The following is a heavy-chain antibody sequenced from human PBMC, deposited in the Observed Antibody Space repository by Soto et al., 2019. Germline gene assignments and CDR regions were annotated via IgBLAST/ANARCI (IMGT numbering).Heavy chain of an antibody. V-gene: IGHV3-21*01. D-gene: IGHD3-22*01. Sequence: EVQLVESGGGLVKPGGSLRLSCAASGFTFSSYSMNWVRQAPGKGLEWVSSISSSSSYIYYADSVKGRFTISRDNAKNSMYLQMKSRRAEDTAVYYCAAGEYYYDSSGYYYCWGQGTLVTVSS. CDR3: AAGEYYYDSSGYYYC. CDR2: ISSSSSYI. J-gene: IGHJ4*02. CDR1: GFTFSSYS.